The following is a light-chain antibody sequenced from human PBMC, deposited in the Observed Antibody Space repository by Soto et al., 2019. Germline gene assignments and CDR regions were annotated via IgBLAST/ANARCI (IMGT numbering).Light chain of an antibody. Sequence: DIQMTQSPSTLSASVGDRVTITCRASQSISDWLAWFQQKPGNAPKLLIYKASTLQSGVPSRFSGSGSGTDFTLTISCLQSEDFATYYCQQYYSYPLTFGGGTKVDIK. V-gene: IGKV1-5*03. CDR1: QSISDW. CDR3: QQYYSYPLT. J-gene: IGKJ4*01. CDR2: KAS.